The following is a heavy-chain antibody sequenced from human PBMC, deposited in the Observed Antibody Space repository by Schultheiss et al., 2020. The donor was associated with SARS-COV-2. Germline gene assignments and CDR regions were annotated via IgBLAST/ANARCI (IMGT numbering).Heavy chain of an antibody. D-gene: IGHD3-22*01. CDR1: GGSISSADHY. J-gene: IGHJ4*02. CDR3: AGLALNYYDSSGYIDY. CDR2: IYYSGST. Sequence: SQTLSLTCTVSGGSISSADHYWTWIRQPPGKGLEWIGYIYYSGSTDYNPSLKSRVTISVDTSKNQFSLKLSSVTAADTAVYYCAGLALNYYDSSGYIDYWGQGTLVTVSS. V-gene: IGHV4-61*08.